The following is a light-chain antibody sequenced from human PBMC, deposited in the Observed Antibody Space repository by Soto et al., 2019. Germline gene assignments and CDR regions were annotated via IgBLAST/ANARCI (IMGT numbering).Light chain of an antibody. Sequence: DIQMTQSPSSLSASVGDRATITCRARQSIRNWLAWYPPKPGRAPKLLIYHASNLQSGVPSRFSGSESGTEFTLTVRGLQPDDFGTYFCQQYHSSPTFGQATKVDI. J-gene: IGKJ1*01. CDR3: QQYHSSPT. CDR2: HAS. V-gene: IGKV1-5*01. CDR1: QSIRNW.